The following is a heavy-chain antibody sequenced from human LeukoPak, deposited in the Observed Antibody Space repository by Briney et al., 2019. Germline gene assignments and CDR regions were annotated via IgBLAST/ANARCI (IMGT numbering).Heavy chain of an antibody. CDR2: MNPNSGNT. CDR3: ARGLYESSHDYYYGMDV. Sequence: ASVKVSCKASGYTFTSYDINWVRQATGQGLEWMGWMNPNSGNTGYAQKFQGRVTMTRNTSISTAYMELSSLRSEDTDVYYCARGLYESSHDYYYGMDVWGQGTTVTVSS. V-gene: IGHV1-8*01. CDR1: GYTFTSYD. D-gene: IGHD3-22*01. J-gene: IGHJ6*02.